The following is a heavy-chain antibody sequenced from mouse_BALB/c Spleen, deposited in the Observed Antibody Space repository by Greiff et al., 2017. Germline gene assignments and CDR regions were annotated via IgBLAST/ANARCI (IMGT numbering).Heavy chain of an antibody. J-gene: IGHJ4*01. Sequence: EVQLQQSGAELVRSGASVKLSCTASGFNIKDYYMHWVKQRPEQGLEWIGWIDPENGNTKYDPKFQGKATITADTSSNTAYLQLSSLTSEDTAVYYWGRGYAMDYWGQGTSVTVSS. CDR3: GRGYAMDY. CDR2: IDPENGNT. D-gene: IGHD3-3*01. V-gene: IGHV14-4*02. CDR1: GFNIKDYY.